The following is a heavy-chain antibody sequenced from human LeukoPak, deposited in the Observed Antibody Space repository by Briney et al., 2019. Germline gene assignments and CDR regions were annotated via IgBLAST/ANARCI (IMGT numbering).Heavy chain of an antibody. CDR2: IYYSGST. J-gene: IGHJ4*02. V-gene: IGHV4-39*01. Sequence: SETLSLTCTVSGGSISSSTYYWGWIRQPPGKGLEWIGSIYYSGSTYYNPSLKSRVSISIDTSKNQYSLNLSSVTAADTAVYYCARRAVGTFDYWGQGTLVTVSS. CDR1: GGSISSSTYY. CDR3: ARRAVGTFDY. D-gene: IGHD6-13*01.